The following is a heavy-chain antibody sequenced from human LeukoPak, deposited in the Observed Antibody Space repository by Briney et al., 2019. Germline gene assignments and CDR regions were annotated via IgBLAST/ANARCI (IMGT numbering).Heavy chain of an antibody. J-gene: IGHJ4*02. CDR2: INHSGST. V-gene: IGHV4-34*01. CDR1: GGSFSGYY. CDR3: AGDNGDYYDSSGYLGY. Sequence: RASETLSLTCAVYGGSFSGYYWSWIRQPPGKGLEWIGEINHSGSTNYNPSLKSRVTISVDTSKNQFSLKLSSVTAADTAVYYCAGDNGDYYDSSGYLGYWGQGTLVTVSS. D-gene: IGHD3-22*01.